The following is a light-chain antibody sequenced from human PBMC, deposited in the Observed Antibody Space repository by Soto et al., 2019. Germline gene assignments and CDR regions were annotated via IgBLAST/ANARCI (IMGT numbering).Light chain of an antibody. Sequence: QSVLTQPPSVSGAPGQRVTISCTGSSSNIGAGYAVHWYQQLPGTAPKLLIYDNTTRPSGVPDRFSGSESGTSASLAITGLQAEDEADYYCQSYDTSLSASVFGGGTKLTVL. J-gene: IGLJ2*01. V-gene: IGLV1-40*01. CDR3: QSYDTSLSASV. CDR2: DNT. CDR1: SSNIGAGYA.